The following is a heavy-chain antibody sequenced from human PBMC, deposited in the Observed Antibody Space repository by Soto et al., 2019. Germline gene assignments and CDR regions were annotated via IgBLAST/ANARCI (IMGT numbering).Heavy chain of an antibody. CDR1: GYTFTSYY. V-gene: IGHV1-46*01. CDR2: INPSSGST. D-gene: IGHD2-15*01. J-gene: IGHJ4*02. CDR3: ATYEVATGFTN. Sequence: ASVKVSCKASGYTFTSYYMHWVRQAPGQGLEWMGIINPSSGSTSYAQKFQGRVTMTRDTSTSTVYMELSDWRSEDTAVYYCATYEVATGFTNWGQGTLVTVSS.